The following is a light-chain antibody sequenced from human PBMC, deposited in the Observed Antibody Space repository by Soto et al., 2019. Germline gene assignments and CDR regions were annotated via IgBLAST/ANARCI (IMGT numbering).Light chain of an antibody. CDR1: QSISNY. CDR2: AVS. J-gene: IGKJ2*01. CDR3: QHSYSTART. V-gene: IGKV1-39*01. Sequence: DIQMTQSPSSLSASVGDRVTITCRASQSISNYLNWYQQKPGKAPNLLIYAVSSLRSGVPSRFSGSGSGTDFTLTISSLQPEDFATYYCQHSYSTARTFGQGTKLEIK.